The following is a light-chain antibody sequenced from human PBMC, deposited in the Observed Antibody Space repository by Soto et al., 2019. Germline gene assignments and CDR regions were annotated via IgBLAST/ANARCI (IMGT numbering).Light chain of an antibody. V-gene: IGLV2-14*03. J-gene: IGLJ2*01. Sequence: QSALTQPASVSGSPGQSITISCTGTNSDVGRYKLVSWYQQHPGKAPKLMIFDVTNRPSGVSNRFSGSKSGNTASLTISGLQAEDEADYYCSSYTTCSTLIFGGGTKLTVL. CDR3: SSYTTCSTLI. CDR2: DVT. CDR1: NSDVGRYKL.